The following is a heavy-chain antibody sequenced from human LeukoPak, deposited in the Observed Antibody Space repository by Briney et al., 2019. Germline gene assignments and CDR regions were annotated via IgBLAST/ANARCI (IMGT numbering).Heavy chain of an antibody. CDR1: GFTFDDFA. Sequence: GGSLRLSCAVSGFTFDDFAIHWVPQAPGNGLEWISGIRWTSGSIGYADSVKGRFTISRDNAKNSLYLQMNSLRAEDMALYYCARNTMVRGVRAFNWFDPWGQGTLVTVSS. CDR3: ARNTMVRGVRAFNWFDP. J-gene: IGHJ5*02. V-gene: IGHV3-9*03. CDR2: IRWTSGSI. D-gene: IGHD3-10*01.